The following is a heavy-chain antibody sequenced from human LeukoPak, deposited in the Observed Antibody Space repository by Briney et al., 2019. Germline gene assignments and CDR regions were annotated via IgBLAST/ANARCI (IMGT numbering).Heavy chain of an antibody. V-gene: IGHV3-21*01. Sequence: GGSLRLSCAASGFIFSSYSMNWVRQAPGKGLEWVSSISSSSSYIYYADSVKGRFTISRDNAKNSLYLQMNTLRAEDTAVYYCAREMGSSGWPFDYWGQGTLVTVSS. CDR1: GFIFSSYS. CDR3: AREMGSSGWPFDY. J-gene: IGHJ4*02. CDR2: ISSSSSYI. D-gene: IGHD6-19*01.